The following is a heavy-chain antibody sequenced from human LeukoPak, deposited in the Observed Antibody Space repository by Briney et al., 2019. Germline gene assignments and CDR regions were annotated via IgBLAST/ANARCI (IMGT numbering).Heavy chain of an antibody. Sequence: SETLSLTCTVSGGSISSYYWSWIRQPPGKGLEWIGYIYYSGSTNYNPSLKSRVTISVDTSKNQFSLKLSSVTAADTAIYYCARDEGSRGYSGYDLWGQGTLVTVSS. J-gene: IGHJ4*02. CDR1: GGSISSYY. D-gene: IGHD5-12*01. CDR3: ARDEGSRGYSGYDL. V-gene: IGHV4-59*01. CDR2: IYYSGST.